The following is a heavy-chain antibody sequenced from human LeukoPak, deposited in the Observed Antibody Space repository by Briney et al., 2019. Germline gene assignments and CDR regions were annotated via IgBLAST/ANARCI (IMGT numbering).Heavy chain of an antibody. CDR2: IYYSGST. D-gene: IGHD5-18*01. V-gene: IGHV4-30-4*01. Sequence: PSQTLSLTCTVSGGSISSGDYYWSWIRQPPGKGLEWIGYIYYSGSTYYNPSLKSRVTISVDTSKNQFSLKLSSVTAADTAVYYCARARIQLRGAFDIWGQGTMVTVSS. CDR1: GGSISSGDYY. J-gene: IGHJ3*02. CDR3: ARARIQLRGAFDI.